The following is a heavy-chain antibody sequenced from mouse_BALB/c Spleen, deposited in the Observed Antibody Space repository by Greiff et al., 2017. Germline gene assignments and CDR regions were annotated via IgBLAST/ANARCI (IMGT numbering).Heavy chain of an antibody. J-gene: IGHJ3*01. Sequence: EVQLQQSGPGLVKPSQSLSLTCTVTGYSITSDYAWNWIRQFPGNTLEGMGYISYSGSTSYNPSLKSRISITRDTSKNQCFLQLNSVTTEDTATYYCARSGFAYWGQGTLVTVSA. CDR3: ARSGFAY. CDR1: GYSITSDYA. V-gene: IGHV3-2*02. CDR2: ISYSGST.